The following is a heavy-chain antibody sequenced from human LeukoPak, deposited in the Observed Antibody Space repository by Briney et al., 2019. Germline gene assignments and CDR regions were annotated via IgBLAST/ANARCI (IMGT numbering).Heavy chain of an antibody. CDR1: GFTFSDYY. Sequence: GGSLRLSCAASGFTFSDYYMSWIRQAPGKGLEWVSYISSSGSTIYYADSVKGRFTITRDNAKNSVFLQIRSLRAEDTAVYYCARDRPMYYDILTGEFDYWGQGTLVSVSS. CDR2: ISSSGSTI. V-gene: IGHV3-11*04. CDR3: ARDRPMYYDILTGEFDY. J-gene: IGHJ4*02. D-gene: IGHD3-9*01.